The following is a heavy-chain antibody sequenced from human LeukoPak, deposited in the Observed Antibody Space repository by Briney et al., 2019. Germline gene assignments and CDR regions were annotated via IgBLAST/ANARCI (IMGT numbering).Heavy chain of an antibody. Sequence: ASVKVSCKASGYTFTGYYMHWVRQAPGQGLEWMGWINPNSGGTNYAQKFQGRVTMTRDTSISTAYMELSRLGSDDTAVYYSARDLAVAGTLGYWGQGTLVTVSS. D-gene: IGHD6-19*01. CDR2: INPNSGGT. J-gene: IGHJ4*02. CDR1: GYTFTGYY. V-gene: IGHV1-2*02. CDR3: ARDLAVAGTLGY.